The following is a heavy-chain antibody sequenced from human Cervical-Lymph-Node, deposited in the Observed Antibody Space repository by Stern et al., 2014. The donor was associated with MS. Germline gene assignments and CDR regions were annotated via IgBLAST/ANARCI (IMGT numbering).Heavy chain of an antibody. CDR2: IIPIICTA. J-gene: IGHJ6*02. CDR3: ARDGRHTNNFGLDV. Sequence: QLVQSGAEVKKPGSSVKVSCKASGGTFNVYAINWLRQAPGQGLEWMGGIIPIICTANYAQHFQGRVTITADESTRTSSMQLSSLRSDDAAVYYCARDGRHTNNFGLDVWGQGTTVTVSS. V-gene: IGHV1-69*01. CDR1: GGTFNVYA.